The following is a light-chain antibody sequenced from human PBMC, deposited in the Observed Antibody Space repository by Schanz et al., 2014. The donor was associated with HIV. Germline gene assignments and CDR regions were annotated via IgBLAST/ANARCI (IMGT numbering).Light chain of an antibody. J-gene: IGLJ2*01. CDR3: SSYGGNNNLV. CDR2: EVS. Sequence: QSALTQPPSASGSPGQSVTISCTGTSSDVGGHNYVSWYQHHPGKAPKLIIFEVSERPSGVPGRFSGSKSGNTASLTVSGLQPEDEADYYCSSYGGNNNLVFGGGTKLTVL. CDR1: SSDVGGHNY. V-gene: IGLV2-8*01.